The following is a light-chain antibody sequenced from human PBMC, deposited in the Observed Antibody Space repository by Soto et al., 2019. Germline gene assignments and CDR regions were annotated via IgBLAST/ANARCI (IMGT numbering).Light chain of an antibody. Sequence: EIVLTQSPGTLSLSPGERATLNCRASQSISTSSLAWYRQKPGQAPRLLIYDASNRATGIPARFSGSGSGTDFTLTISSLEPEDFAVYYCQQRSNWPRTFGQGTKVDIK. V-gene: IGKV3D-20*02. CDR1: QSISTSS. J-gene: IGKJ1*01. CDR3: QQRSNWPRT. CDR2: DAS.